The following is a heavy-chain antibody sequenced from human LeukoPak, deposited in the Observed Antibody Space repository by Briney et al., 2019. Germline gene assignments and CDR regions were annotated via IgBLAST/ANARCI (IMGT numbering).Heavy chain of an antibody. CDR2: ISGSSRSV. CDR1: GFIFRTCS. V-gene: IGHV3-48*02. Sequence: AGGSLRLSCAASGFIFRTCSLTWVRQAPGKGLEWISYISGSSRSVYYADSVKGRFTISRDNADNSLYLQMNSLRDEDTAVYYCGGSYTVAHFYFAVDVWGQGTTVTVSS. CDR3: GGSYTVAHFYFAVDV. D-gene: IGHD2-21*01. J-gene: IGHJ6*02.